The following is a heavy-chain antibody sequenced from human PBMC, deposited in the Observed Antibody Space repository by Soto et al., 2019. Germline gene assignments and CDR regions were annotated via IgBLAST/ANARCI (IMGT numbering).Heavy chain of an antibody. D-gene: IGHD3-22*01. CDR2: ISAYNGDT. V-gene: IGHV1-18*01. J-gene: IGHJ3*02. CDR3: ARDSSMIVVGFLFLKALDI. Sequence: GASVKVSCKASGYTFTSYGISWVRQAPGQGLEWMGWISAYNGDTNYAQKLQGRVTMTTDTSTSTAYMELRSLRSDDTAVYCCARDSSMIVVGFLFLKALDIGAQGTMVTVSS. CDR1: GYTFTSYG.